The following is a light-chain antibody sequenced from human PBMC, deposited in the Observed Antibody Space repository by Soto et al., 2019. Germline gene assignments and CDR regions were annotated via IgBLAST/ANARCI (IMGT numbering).Light chain of an antibody. CDR2: DAS. CDR1: DDITNY. Sequence: IQLTQSPSSLSASVGDRVTVTCRASDDITNYLAWYQQKAGKAPKLLIYDASTLYSGVPSRFSGSGSGTEFTLTISGLQPDDFATYYCQQFNSYPITFGQGTRLEIK. CDR3: QQFNSYPIT. J-gene: IGKJ5*01. V-gene: IGKV1-9*01.